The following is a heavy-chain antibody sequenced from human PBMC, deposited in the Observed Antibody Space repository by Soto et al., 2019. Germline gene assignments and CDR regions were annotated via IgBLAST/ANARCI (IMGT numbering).Heavy chain of an antibody. V-gene: IGHV4-59*01. Sequence: SETLSLTCTVSGGSISSYYWSWIRQPPGKGLEWIWYIYYSGSTNYNPSLKSRVTISVDTSKNQFSLKLSSVTAADTAVYYCARDNGYSYGYTLDQWGQGTLVTVSS. CDR1: GGSISSYY. J-gene: IGHJ4*02. CDR2: IYYSGST. CDR3: ARDNGYSYGYTLDQ. D-gene: IGHD5-18*01.